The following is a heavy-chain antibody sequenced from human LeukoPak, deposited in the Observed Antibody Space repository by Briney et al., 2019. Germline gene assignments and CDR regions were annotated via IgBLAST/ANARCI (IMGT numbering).Heavy chain of an antibody. Sequence: GGSLRLSCAASGFTFDDYAMSWVRQTPGKGLEWVSSISSSSSYIYYADSVKGRFTISRDNAKNSLFLQMNSLRVEDTAVYYCARDGRGDYCSGGSCLMFDPWGQGTLVTVSS. J-gene: IGHJ5*02. V-gene: IGHV3-21*01. CDR3: ARDGRGDYCSGGSCLMFDP. CDR1: GFTFDDYA. D-gene: IGHD2-15*01. CDR2: ISSSSSYI.